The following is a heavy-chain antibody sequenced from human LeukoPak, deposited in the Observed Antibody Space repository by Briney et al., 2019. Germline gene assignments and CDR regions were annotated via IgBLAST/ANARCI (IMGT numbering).Heavy chain of an antibody. J-gene: IGHJ5*02. D-gene: IGHD2-2*01. CDR3: AKESGHCSSTSCYLFWFDP. CDR2: IQYDGSNK. Sequence: PGGSLRLXCAASGFTFSSYGMQWVRQAPGKGLEWVAFIQYDGSNKYYADSVKGRFTISRDNSKNTLYLQMNSLRAEDTAVYYCAKESGHCSSTSCYLFWFDPWGQGTLVTVSS. CDR1: GFTFSSYG. V-gene: IGHV3-30*02.